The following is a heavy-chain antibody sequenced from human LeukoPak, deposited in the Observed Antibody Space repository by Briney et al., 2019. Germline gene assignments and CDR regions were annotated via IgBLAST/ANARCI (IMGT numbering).Heavy chain of an antibody. CDR2: INHSGST. Sequence: SETLSLTCAVYGGSFSGYYWSWIRQPPGKGLEGIGEINHSGSTNYNPSLKSRVTISVDTSKNQFSLKLRSVTAADTAVYYCARGAGIAAAGTTAYFDYWGQGTLVTVSS. D-gene: IGHD6-13*01. V-gene: IGHV4-34*01. CDR1: GGSFSGYY. CDR3: ARGAGIAAAGTTAYFDY. J-gene: IGHJ4*02.